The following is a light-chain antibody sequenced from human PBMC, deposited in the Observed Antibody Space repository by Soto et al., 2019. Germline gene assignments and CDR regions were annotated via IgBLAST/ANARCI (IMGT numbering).Light chain of an antibody. V-gene: IGKV1-8*01. J-gene: IGKJ4*01. CDR1: QGISSY. CDR2: AAS. CDR3: QQYYSYPLT. Sequence: AIRMTQSPSSFSASTGDRVTITCRASQGISSYLAWYQQKPGKAPKILIYAASTLQSGVPSRFSGSGSGTDFTLTISCLQSADFSTYYCQQYYSYPLTFGGGTKVEIK.